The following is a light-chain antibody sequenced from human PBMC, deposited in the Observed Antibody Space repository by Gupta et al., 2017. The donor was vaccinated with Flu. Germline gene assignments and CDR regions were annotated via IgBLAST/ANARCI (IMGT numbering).Light chain of an antibody. CDR3: QQSHSTPLT. CDR1: QSISSY. Sequence: IQMTQSPSSLSASVGDTVTITCRASQSISSYLIWYQQKPGKAPKLLIYAASNLQSGVPSRFSGSGSGTDFTLTIISLQLEDFATYYCQQSHSTPLTFGQGTKLEIK. J-gene: IGKJ2*01. V-gene: IGKV1-39*01. CDR2: AAS.